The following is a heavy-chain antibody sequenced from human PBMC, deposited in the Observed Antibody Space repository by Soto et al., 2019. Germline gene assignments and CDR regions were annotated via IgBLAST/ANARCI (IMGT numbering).Heavy chain of an antibody. V-gene: IGHV4-31*03. CDR1: GYSITAGGYY. D-gene: IGHD6-19*01. CDR3: ARMYSSGSGCFHP. J-gene: IGHJ5*02. CDR2: FYSSGSI. Sequence: ASETLSLTCFVSGYSITAGGYYWSGIRHHPGKGLEWIGSFYSSGSIIYNPSLRSRVSISGDTSSNQFSMSLTSVPAADTARYYCARMYSSGSGCFHPCGRGTLVTASS.